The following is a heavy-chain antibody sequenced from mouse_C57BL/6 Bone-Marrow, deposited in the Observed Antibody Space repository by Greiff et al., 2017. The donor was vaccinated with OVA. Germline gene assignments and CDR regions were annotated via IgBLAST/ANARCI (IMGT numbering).Heavy chain of an antibody. CDR2: IDPNSGGT. Sequence: QVQLQQPGAELVKPGASVKLSCKASGYTFTSYWMHWVKQRPGRGLEWIGRIDPNSGGTKYNEKFKSKATLTVDKPSSTAYMQLSSLTSEDSAVYYCGRSRLSSPYYAMDYWGQGTSVTVSS. CDR1: GYTFTSYW. D-gene: IGHD1-1*01. CDR3: GRSRLSSPYYAMDY. J-gene: IGHJ4*01. V-gene: IGHV1-72*01.